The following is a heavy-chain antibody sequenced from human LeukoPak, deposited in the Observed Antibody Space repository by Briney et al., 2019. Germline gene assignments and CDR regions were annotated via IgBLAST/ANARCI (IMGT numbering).Heavy chain of an antibody. D-gene: IGHD3-10*01. Sequence: PGGSLRLSCAAAGFTFSSCAMTWVRHTPGKGLEWVAGLSDTGGSTHYADFVKGRFTISRDNSKDTLYMQMNSLRADDTAVYYCARDRIARLTMIRGVMRGVFDYWGQGTLVTVSS. J-gene: IGHJ4*02. V-gene: IGHV3-23*01. CDR1: GFTFSSCA. CDR2: LSDTGGST. CDR3: ARDRIARLTMIRGVMRGVFDY.